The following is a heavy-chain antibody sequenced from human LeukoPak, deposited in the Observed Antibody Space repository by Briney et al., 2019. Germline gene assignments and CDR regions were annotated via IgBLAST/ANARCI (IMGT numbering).Heavy chain of an antibody. CDR1: GYTFTSHA. CDR3: ARGHYDFGSGYYGGGWYYFDY. D-gene: IGHD3-3*01. V-gene: IGHV7-4-1*02. J-gene: IGHJ4*02. CDR2: INTNTGNP. Sequence: ASVKVSCKASGYTFTSHAMNWVRQAPGQGLEWMGWINTNTGNPTYAQGFTGRFVFSLDTSVSTAYLQISSLKAEDTAVYYCARGHYDFGSGYYGGGWYYFDYWGQGTLVTVSS.